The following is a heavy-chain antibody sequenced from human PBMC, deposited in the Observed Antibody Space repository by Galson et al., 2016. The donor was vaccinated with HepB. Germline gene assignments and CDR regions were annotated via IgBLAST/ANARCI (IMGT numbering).Heavy chain of an antibody. J-gene: IGHJ5*02. Sequence: SLRLSCAASGFTFSSYSFHWVRQAPGKGLEWVSSINSDSAEIYHAESMKGRFTVSRDNAKDSLYLQMNSLRVEDTAVYYCARATNFYGSGLFYYHGFDVWGQGTLVTVSS. CDR2: INSDSAEI. CDR1: GFTFSSYS. CDR3: ARATNFYGSGLFYYHGFDV. D-gene: IGHD3-10*01. V-gene: IGHV3-21*01.